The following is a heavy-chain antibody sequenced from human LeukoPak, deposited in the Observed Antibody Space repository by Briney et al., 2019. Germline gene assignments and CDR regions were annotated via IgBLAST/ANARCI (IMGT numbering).Heavy chain of an antibody. Sequence: SETLSLTCSVSGGSINSGGSYWSWIRQHPGKGLEWIGCIYYSWSSYYNPSLKSRVTLSLDTSKNQFSLKLSSVTAADTAVYYCARDNGDYRSIYYYMDVWGKGTTVTVSS. D-gene: IGHD4-11*01. J-gene: IGHJ6*03. CDR1: GGSINSGGSY. V-gene: IGHV4-31*03. CDR2: IYYSWSS. CDR3: ARDNGDYRSIYYYMDV.